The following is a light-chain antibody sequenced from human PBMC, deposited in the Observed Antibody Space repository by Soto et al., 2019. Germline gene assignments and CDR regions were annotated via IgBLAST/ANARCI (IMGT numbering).Light chain of an antibody. Sequence: VVTQEPSLTVSPGGTVTLTCGSSTGAVTSGHYPYWFQQKPGQAPRTLIYDTSNKHSWTPARFSGSLLGGKAALTLSGAQPEDEAEYYCLLSYSGALYVFGTGTKLTVL. J-gene: IGLJ1*01. CDR2: DTS. CDR1: TGAVTSGHY. V-gene: IGLV7-46*01. CDR3: LLSYSGALYV.